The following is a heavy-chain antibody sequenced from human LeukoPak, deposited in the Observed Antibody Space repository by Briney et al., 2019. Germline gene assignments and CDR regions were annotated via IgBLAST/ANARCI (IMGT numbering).Heavy chain of an antibody. CDR1: GYGFTSYW. CDR2: IYPGDSDT. V-gene: IGHV5-51*01. Sequence: PGESLKISCKGSGYGFTSYWIGWVRQMRGKGLEWMGIIYPGDSDTRYSPSFQGQVTISADKSISTAYLQWSSLKASDTAMYYCARHRARDYYYMDVWGKGTTVTVSS. D-gene: IGHD3-10*01. CDR3: ARHRARDYYYMDV. J-gene: IGHJ6*03.